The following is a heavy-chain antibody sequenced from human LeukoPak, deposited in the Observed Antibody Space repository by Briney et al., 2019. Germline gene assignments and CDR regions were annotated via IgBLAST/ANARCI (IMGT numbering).Heavy chain of an antibody. CDR2: IKQDGSEK. D-gene: IGHD5-18*01. CDR1: GFTFSSYW. CDR3: ASAWGDTAMVGEEDAFDI. Sequence: GGSLRRSCAASGFTFSSYWMSWVRQAPGKGLEWVANIKQDGSEKYYVDSVKGRFTISRDNAKNSLYLQMNSLRAEDTAVYYCASAWGDTAMVGEEDAFDIWGQGTMVTVSS. J-gene: IGHJ3*02. V-gene: IGHV3-7*01.